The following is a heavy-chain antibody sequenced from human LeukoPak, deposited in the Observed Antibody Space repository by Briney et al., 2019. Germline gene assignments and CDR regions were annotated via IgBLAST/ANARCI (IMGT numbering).Heavy chain of an antibody. Sequence: QTGGSLRLSCAASGFTFSSYWMSWVRQAPGKGLEWVANIKQDGSEKYYVDSVKGRFTISRDNAKNSLYLQMNSLRAEDTAVYYCAREAGRPYCGGDSWGQGTLVTVSS. D-gene: IGHD2-21*02. J-gene: IGHJ4*02. CDR1: GFTFSSYW. CDR3: AREAGRPYCGGDS. CDR2: IKQDGSEK. V-gene: IGHV3-7*03.